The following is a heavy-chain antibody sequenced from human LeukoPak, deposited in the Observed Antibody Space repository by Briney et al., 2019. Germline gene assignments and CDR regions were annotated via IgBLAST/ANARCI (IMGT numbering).Heavy chain of an antibody. V-gene: IGHV3-23*01. D-gene: IGHD6-6*01. CDR1: GFTFSTYG. CDR2: ISTTSVAT. J-gene: IGHJ4*02. Sequence: PGGSLRLYCAASGFTFSTYGMNWVRQAPGKGLGWVSTISTTSVATYYSDSVKGRFTISRDNSKNTLFLQMNSLRAEDTAIYYCAKGQSTIATRSFDSWGQGTLVTVSS. CDR3: AKGQSTIATRSFDS.